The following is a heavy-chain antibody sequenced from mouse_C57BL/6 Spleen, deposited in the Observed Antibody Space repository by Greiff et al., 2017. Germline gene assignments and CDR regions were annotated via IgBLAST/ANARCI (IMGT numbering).Heavy chain of an antibody. Sequence: QVQLQQPGAELVKPGASVKMSCKASGYTFTSYWITWVKQRPGQGLEWIGDIYPGSGSTNYNEKFKSKATLTVDTSSSTAYMQLSSLTSEDSAVYYGARPYYGSSYRYFDVWGTGTTVTVSS. D-gene: IGHD1-1*01. J-gene: IGHJ1*03. CDR2: IYPGSGST. CDR3: ARPYYGSSYRYFDV. CDR1: GYTFTSYW. V-gene: IGHV1-55*01.